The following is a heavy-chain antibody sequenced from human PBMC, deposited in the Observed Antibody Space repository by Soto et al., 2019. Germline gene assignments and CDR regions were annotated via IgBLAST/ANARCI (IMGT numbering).Heavy chain of an antibody. CDR2: IHSSGSI. V-gene: IGHV4-30-4*01. Sequence: KTSETLSLTCTVSGGSISSDDYYWSWIRQAPWRGLEWIGYIHSSGSIYYNPSLKSRATMSIDTAGNQFSLKVSSVTVADTAVYYCARDLDGLHDDTSGPFPRPGWGQGTLVTVSS. CDR1: GGSISSDDYY. J-gene: IGHJ1*01. D-gene: IGHD3-22*01. CDR3: ARDLDGLHDDTSGPFPRPG.